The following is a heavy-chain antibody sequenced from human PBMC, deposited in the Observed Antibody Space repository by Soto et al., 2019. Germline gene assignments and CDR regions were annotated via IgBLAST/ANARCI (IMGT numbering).Heavy chain of an antibody. CDR3: AKDYSSGWYVYYYFDY. CDR2: ISYDGSNK. CDR1: GFTFSSYG. J-gene: IGHJ4*02. Sequence: PGGSLRLSCAASGFTFSSYGMHWVRQAPGKGLEWVAVISYDGSNKYYADSVKGRFTISRDNSKNTLYLQMNSPRAEDTAVYYCAKDYSSGWYVYYYFDYWGQGTLVTVSS. D-gene: IGHD6-19*01. V-gene: IGHV3-30*18.